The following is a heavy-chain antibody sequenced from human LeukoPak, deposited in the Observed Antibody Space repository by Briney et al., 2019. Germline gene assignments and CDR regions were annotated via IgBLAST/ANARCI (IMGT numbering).Heavy chain of an antibody. CDR3: ARSSSGPLNFQH. J-gene: IGHJ1*01. D-gene: IGHD3-22*01. CDR1: GYSFTGYY. V-gene: IGHV1-2*02. CDR2: ITPNSGGT. Sequence: ASVKVCCKSSGYSFTGYYMHLVRQAPGQGLEWMGWITPNSGGTNYAQKFQGRDTMNSDMSISTAYMELGRLRFDDTAVYYCARSSSGPLNFQHWGQGTLVSVSS.